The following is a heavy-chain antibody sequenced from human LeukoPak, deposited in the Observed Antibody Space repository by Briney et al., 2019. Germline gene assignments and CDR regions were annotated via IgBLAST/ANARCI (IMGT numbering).Heavy chain of an antibody. J-gene: IGHJ6*03. CDR2: ISWDGGST. CDR3: AKDGGYGDYNHYYHMDV. V-gene: IGHV3-43D*03. Sequence: GGSLRLSCAASGFTFDDYAMHWVRQAPGKGLEWVSLISWDGGSTYYADSVKGRFTISRDNSKNSLYLQMNSLRAEDTALYYCAKDGGYGDYNHYYHMDVWGKGTTVTVSS. D-gene: IGHD4-17*01. CDR1: GFTFDDYA.